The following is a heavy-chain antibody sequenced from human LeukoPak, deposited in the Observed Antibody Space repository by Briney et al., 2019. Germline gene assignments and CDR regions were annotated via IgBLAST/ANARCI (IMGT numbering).Heavy chain of an antibody. V-gene: IGHV4-34*01. CDR3: ARIGSGWNAFDI. CDR1: GGSFSGYY. CDR2: INHSGST. D-gene: IGHD1-26*01. Sequence: SETLSLTCAVYGGSFSGYYWNWIRQPPGKGLEWIGEINHSGSTSYNPSLKSRVSISVDTSKNQFSLKLSSVTAADTAVYYCARIGSGWNAFDIWGQGTMVTVSS. J-gene: IGHJ3*02.